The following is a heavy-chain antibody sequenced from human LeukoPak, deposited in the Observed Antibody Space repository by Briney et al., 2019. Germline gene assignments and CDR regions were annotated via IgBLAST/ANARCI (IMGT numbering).Heavy chain of an antibody. D-gene: IGHD6-6*01. CDR2: IYYSGST. Sequence: SETLSLTCTVSGGSISNYYWSLIRQPPGKGLGWIGYIYYSGSTNYNPSLTSRVTISVDTSKNQFSLKLSSLTAADTAVYYCARGQSVAARPFDYWGQGTLVTVSS. CDR1: GGSISNYY. CDR3: ARGQSVAARPFDY. V-gene: IGHV4-59*01. J-gene: IGHJ4*02.